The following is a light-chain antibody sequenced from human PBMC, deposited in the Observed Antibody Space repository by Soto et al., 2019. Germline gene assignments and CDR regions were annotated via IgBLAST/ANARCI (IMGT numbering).Light chain of an antibody. J-gene: IGLJ3*02. CDR3: FSYAGSSIWV. V-gene: IGLV2-23*02. CDR2: GVT. Sequence: QSALTQPASVSGSPGQSITISCSGSRSDIGSYNNVAWYQQHPGKAPRVMIFGVTKRPSGISDRFFGSKSGSTASLTISGLQAEDEADYFCFSYAGSSIWVFGGGTKLTVL. CDR1: RSDIGSYNN.